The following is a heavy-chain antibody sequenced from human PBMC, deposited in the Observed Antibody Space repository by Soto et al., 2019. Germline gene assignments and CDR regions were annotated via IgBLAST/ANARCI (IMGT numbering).Heavy chain of an antibody. CDR3: TTRWDEWLVTGSYYYGMDV. CDR1: GFTFSNAW. D-gene: IGHD6-19*01. Sequence: GGSLRLSCAASGFTFSNAWMNWVRQAPGKGLEWVGRIKSKTDGGTTDYAAPVKGRFTISRDDSKNTLYLQMNSLKTEDTAVYYCTTRWDEWLVTGSYYYGMDVWGQGTTVTVSS. J-gene: IGHJ6*02. V-gene: IGHV3-15*07. CDR2: IKSKTDGGTT.